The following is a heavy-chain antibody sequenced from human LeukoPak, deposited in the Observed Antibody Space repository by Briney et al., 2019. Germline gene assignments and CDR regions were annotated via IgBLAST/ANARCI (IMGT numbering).Heavy chain of an antibody. CDR3: ARDLSRYYYNSERVDAFDI. Sequence: ASVKVSCKASGYTFTSYYTHWVRQAPGQGLEWMGIINPSDGSTRYAQNFQGRVTMTCDTSTSTVYMDLSSLRSEDTALYYCARDLSRYYYNSERVDAFDIWGQGTTVTVSS. CDR2: INPSDGST. CDR1: GYTFTSYY. V-gene: IGHV1-46*01. J-gene: IGHJ3*02. D-gene: IGHD3-10*01.